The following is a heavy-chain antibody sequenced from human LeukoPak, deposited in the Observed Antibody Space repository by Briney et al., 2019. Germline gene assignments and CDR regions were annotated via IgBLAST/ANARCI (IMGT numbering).Heavy chain of an antibody. CDR2: INPSGGST. V-gene: IGHV1-46*01. CDR3: ARMYSSGWYYFDY. CDR1: GYTFSNYY. Sequence: ASVKVSCKASGYTFSNYYMHWVRQAPGQGLEWMGIINPSGGSTTYAQKFQGRVTMTRDTSTSTVYMELSSLRSEDTAMYYCARMYSSGWYYFDYWGQGTLVTVPS. J-gene: IGHJ4*02. D-gene: IGHD6-19*01.